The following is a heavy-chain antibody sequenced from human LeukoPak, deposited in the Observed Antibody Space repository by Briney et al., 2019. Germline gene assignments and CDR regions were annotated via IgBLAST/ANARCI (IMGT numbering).Heavy chain of an antibody. D-gene: IGHD3-10*01. CDR1: GGSITGYY. CDR3: ARHYSSGTYALDH. J-gene: IGHJ4*02. CDR2: IYYTGSA. Sequence: PSETLSLTCTVSGGSITGYYWGWIRQPPGKRLEYIGYIYYTGSATYNPSLESRVTMSVDTSENQFSLRLSSVTAADTAIYYCARHYSSGTYALDHWGQGALVTVSS. V-gene: IGHV4-59*08.